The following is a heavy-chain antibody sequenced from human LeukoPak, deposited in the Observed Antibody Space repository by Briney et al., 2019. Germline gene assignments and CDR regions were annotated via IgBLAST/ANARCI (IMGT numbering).Heavy chain of an antibody. CDR1: GFTFSDYY. CDR2: ISSSSSYT. CDR3: ARDRYCSGGSCYGWFDP. J-gene: IGHJ5*02. Sequence: PGGSLRLSCAASGFTFSDYYMSWMRQAPGKGLEWVSYISSSSSYTNYADSVKGRFSISRDNAKNSLYLQMNSLRAEDTAVYHCARDRYCSGGSCYGWFDPWGQGTLVTVSS. D-gene: IGHD2-15*01. V-gene: IGHV3-11*05.